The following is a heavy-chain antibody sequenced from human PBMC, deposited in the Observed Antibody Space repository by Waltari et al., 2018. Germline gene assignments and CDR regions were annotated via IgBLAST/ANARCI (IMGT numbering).Heavy chain of an antibody. J-gene: IGHJ4*02. CDR2: IIPIFGTA. CDR3: ARGEYDFWSGYYKSYYFDY. D-gene: IGHD3-3*01. Sequence: QVQLVQSGAEVKKPGSSVKVSCKASGSTFSSYAISWVRQAPGQGLEWMGGIIPIFGTANYAQKFQGRVTITADESTSTAYMELSSLRSEDTAVYYCARGEYDFWSGYYKSYYFDYWGQGTLVTVSS. V-gene: IGHV1-69*01. CDR1: GSTFSSYA.